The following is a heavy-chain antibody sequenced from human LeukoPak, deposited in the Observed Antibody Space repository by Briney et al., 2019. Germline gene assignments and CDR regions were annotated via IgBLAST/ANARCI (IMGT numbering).Heavy chain of an antibody. Sequence: PGGSLRPSCAASGFMFSSYGTSWVRQAPGKGLEWVSGISGSGGRTYYAGSVKGRFTISRDNSKNTLYLQMNSLRAEDTALYYCAKDKVSGWPYYYGLDVWGQGTTVTVSS. J-gene: IGHJ6*02. D-gene: IGHD6-19*01. V-gene: IGHV3-23*01. CDR3: AKDKVSGWPYYYGLDV. CDR2: ISGSGGRT. CDR1: GFMFSSYG.